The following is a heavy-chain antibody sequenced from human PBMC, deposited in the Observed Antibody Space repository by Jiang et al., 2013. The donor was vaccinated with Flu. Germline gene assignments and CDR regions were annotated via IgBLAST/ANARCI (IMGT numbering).Heavy chain of an antibody. V-gene: IGHV3-30*18. D-gene: IGHD1-26*01. J-gene: IGHJ6*02. CDR3: AKDKGGTGPSSYYYGMDV. Sequence: WVRPRRPGKGRGVVAVISYVGSNKYYADSVKGRFTISRDNSKNTLYLQMNSLRAEDTAVYYCAKDKGGTGPSSYYYGMDVWGQGTTVTVSS. CDR2: ISYVGSNK.